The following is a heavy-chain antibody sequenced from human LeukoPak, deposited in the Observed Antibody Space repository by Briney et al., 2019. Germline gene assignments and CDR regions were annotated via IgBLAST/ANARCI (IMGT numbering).Heavy chain of an antibody. J-gene: IGHJ5*02. CDR1: GFTFTKHA. CDR3: ATDFYDST. D-gene: IGHD3-22*01. CDR2: IRSNSDGGTI. V-gene: IGHV3-15*01. Sequence: GGSLRLSCVVSGFTFTKHAMTWVRQAPGQGLEWVGRIRSNSDGGTIDYAAPVKGRFTLSRDDSKTTLYLQMNSLQTEDTAVYYCATDFYDSTWGQGTLVTVSS.